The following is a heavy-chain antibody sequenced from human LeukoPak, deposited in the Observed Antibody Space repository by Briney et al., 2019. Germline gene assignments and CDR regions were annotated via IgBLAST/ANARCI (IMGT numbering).Heavy chain of an antibody. V-gene: IGHV4-59*01. Sequence: SETLSLTYTVSGGSMNSYYWSWVRQPPGKGLEWIAYIYYLGSTSYSPSLRGRGSISVDTSKNQFSLNLNSVTAADTAVYYCARGDYYDSSGYPYYFDYWGQGTLVTVSS. D-gene: IGHD3-22*01. J-gene: IGHJ4*02. CDR1: GGSMNSYY. CDR3: ARGDYYDSSGYPYYFDY. CDR2: IYYLGST.